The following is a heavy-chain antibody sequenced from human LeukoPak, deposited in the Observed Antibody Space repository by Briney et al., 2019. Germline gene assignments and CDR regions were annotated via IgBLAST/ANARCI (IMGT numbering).Heavy chain of an antibody. CDR1: GFTFSSYS. CDR3: ARVKNVIVVVGEYYFDY. Sequence: GGSLRLSCAASGFTFSSYSMNWVRQAPGKGLEWVSYISSSSSTIYYADSVKGRFTISRDNAKNSLYLQMNSLRAEDTAVYYCARVKNVIVVVGEYYFDYWGQGTLVTVSS. V-gene: IGHV3-48*01. J-gene: IGHJ4*02. CDR2: ISSSSSTI. D-gene: IGHD3-22*01.